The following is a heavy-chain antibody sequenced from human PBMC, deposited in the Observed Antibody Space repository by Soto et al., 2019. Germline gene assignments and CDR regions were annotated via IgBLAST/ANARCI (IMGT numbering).Heavy chain of an antibody. J-gene: IGHJ3*02. CDR3: ATCGSSWCASDI. D-gene: IGHD6-13*01. CDR1: GYTFTTYS. V-gene: IGHV1-3*01. Sequence: VQVVQSGAEVKKPGASVTVSCKASGYTFTTYSIYWVRQAPGQRLEWRGWINAENGKTKYLQNFQGRLTINRDTSASTAYMELSRLTSEDTAVYYCATCGSSWCASDIWGQGTIVTVSS. CDR2: INAENGKT.